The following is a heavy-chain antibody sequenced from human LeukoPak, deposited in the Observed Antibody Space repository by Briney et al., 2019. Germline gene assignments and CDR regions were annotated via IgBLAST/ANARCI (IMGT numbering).Heavy chain of an antibody. D-gene: IGHD3-10*01. V-gene: IGHV3-30*04. J-gene: IGHJ4*02. CDR1: GFTFSTYS. CDR3: SREDFASGNYFSDY. Sequence: GGSLRLSCAASGFTFSTYSMHWVRQAPGKGLEWVAVISYDGSNKYYADSVKGRFTISRDNSKNMVYLRMSSLRAEDTAVYFCSREDFASGNYFSDYWGQGTLVTVSS. CDR2: ISYDGSNK.